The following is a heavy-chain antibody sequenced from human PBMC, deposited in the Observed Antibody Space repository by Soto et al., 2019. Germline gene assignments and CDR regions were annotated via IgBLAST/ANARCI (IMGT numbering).Heavy chain of an antibody. Sequence: GESLKISCAASGFTFSSYAMSWVRQAPGKGLEWVSAISGSGGSTYYADSVKGRFTISRDNSKNTLYLQMNSLRAEDTAVYYCAKERNKYNWNYFDYWGQGTLVTVSS. J-gene: IGHJ4*02. CDR2: ISGSGGST. CDR1: GFTFSSYA. D-gene: IGHD1-20*01. CDR3: AKERNKYNWNYFDY. V-gene: IGHV3-23*01.